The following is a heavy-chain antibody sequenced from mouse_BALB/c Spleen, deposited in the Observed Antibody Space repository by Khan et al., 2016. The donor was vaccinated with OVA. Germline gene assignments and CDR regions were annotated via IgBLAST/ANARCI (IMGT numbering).Heavy chain of an antibody. D-gene: IGHD1-1*01. V-gene: IGHV3-2*02. Sequence: EVKLEVSGPGLVKPSQSLSLTCTVTGYSITSNYAWNWIRQFPGNKLEWMGYISYSGSTSYNPSLKSRISITRDTSKNQFFLQLSSVTTEDTATYYCARGNYYGYAMDYWGQGTSVTVSS. CDR3: ARGNYYGYAMDY. CDR1: GYSITSNYA. CDR2: ISYSGST. J-gene: IGHJ4*01.